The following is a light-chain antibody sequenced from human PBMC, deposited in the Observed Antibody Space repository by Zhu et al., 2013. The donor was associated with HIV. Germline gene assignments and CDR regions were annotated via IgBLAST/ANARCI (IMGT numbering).Light chain of an antibody. CDR3: QQFNNFSLT. V-gene: IGKV1-39*01. J-gene: IGKJ4*01. Sequence: DIQMTQSPPSLSASVGDRVTITCRASLSISNNLNWYQHKPGNAPKVLIYAASSLESGVPSRFSGSGSGTNFTLTISSLQPEDFATYYCQQFNNFSLTFGGGTKVEIK. CDR2: AAS. CDR1: LSISNN.